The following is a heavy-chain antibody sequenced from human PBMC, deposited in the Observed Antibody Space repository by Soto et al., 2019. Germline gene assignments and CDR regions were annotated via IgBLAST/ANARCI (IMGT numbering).Heavy chain of an antibody. D-gene: IGHD1-26*01. V-gene: IGHV5-10-1*01. Sequence: GESLKISCKGSGYSFTSYWISWVRQMPGKGLEWMGRIDPSDSYTNYSPSFQGHVTISADKSISTAYLQWSSLKALDTAMYYCARHLGSYDAFDIWGQGTMVTVSS. CDR3: ARHLGSYDAFDI. CDR2: IDPSDSYT. CDR1: GYSFTSYW. J-gene: IGHJ3*02.